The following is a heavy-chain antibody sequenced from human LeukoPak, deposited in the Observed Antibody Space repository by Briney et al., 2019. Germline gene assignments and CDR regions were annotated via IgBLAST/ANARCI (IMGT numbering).Heavy chain of an antibody. CDR2: ISGSGGST. D-gene: IGHD3-10*01. CDR1: GFTFSSYA. V-gene: IGHV3-23*01. Sequence: PGGSLRLSCAASGFTFSSYAMSWVRQAPGKGLKWVSAISGSGGSTYYADSVKGRFTTSRDNSKNTLYLQMNSLRAEDTAVYYCAKDSLPYYYGSGSPFDYWGQGTLVTVSS. J-gene: IGHJ4*02. CDR3: AKDSLPYYYGSGSPFDY.